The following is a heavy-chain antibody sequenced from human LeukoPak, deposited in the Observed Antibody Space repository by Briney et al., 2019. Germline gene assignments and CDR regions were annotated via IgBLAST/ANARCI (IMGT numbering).Heavy chain of an antibody. D-gene: IGHD1-14*01. CDR3: ARQVSAGDFDY. Sequence: GESLKISWNGSGYSFSGYWIARVRQMPRKGLEWMGIIYPGDSDTRYSPSFQGQVTISADKSINTAYLQWSSLQASDTAIHYCARQVSAGDFDYWGQGSLVTVSS. V-gene: IGHV5-51*01. CDR2: IYPGDSDT. CDR1: GYSFSGYW. J-gene: IGHJ4*02.